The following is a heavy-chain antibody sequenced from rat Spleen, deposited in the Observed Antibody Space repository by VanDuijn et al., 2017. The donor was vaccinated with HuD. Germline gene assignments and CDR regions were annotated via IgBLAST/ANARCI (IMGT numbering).Heavy chain of an antibody. CDR1: GFAFNNYW. V-gene: IGHV5-31*01. Sequence: EVQLVESGGGLVQPGRSLKLSCVASGFAFNNYWMTWIRQAPGKGLECVASITNTGGSTYYPDSVKGRFTISRENAKRPLYLQLNSLRSEETATYXXXGPXXXWGQGVXXTVXS. J-gene: IGHJ2*01. CDR2: ITNTGGST. CDR3: XGPXXX.